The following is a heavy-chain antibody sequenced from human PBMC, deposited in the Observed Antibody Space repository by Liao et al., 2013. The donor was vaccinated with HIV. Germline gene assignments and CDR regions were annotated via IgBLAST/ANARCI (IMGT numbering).Heavy chain of an antibody. CDR3: ARDGGPGGDLNWYFDL. CDR2: IFYSGIT. CDR1: GGSISSSSYY. Sequence: QLQLQESGPGLVKPSETLSLTCTVSGGSISSSSYYWGWIRHPPGKGLEWIGNIFYSGITYYNPSLMRRVTISLDTSKNQFSLKLSSVTAADTAVYYCARDGGPGGDLNWYFDLWGRGTLVTVSS. D-gene: IGHD2-21*02. V-gene: IGHV4-39*07. J-gene: IGHJ2*01.